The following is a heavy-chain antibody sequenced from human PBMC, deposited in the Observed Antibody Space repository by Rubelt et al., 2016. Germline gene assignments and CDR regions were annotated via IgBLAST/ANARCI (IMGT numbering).Heavy chain of an antibody. CDR1: GYSFTGYY. Sequence: QVQLVPSGAEVKKPGASVKVSCKASGYSFTGYYMYWMRQAPGQGLEWMGRIIPILKKANYAQMFQGRVTITADQTTSTAYMWLGGLRSEDTAVYYCATTLEPSWFDPWGQGTLVTVSS. D-gene: IGHD1-1*01. CDR2: IIPILKKA. J-gene: IGHJ5*02. CDR3: ATTLEPSWFDP. V-gene: IGHV1-69*09.